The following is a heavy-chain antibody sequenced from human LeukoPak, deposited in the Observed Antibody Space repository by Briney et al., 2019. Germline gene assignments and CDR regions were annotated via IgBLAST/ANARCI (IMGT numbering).Heavy chain of an antibody. D-gene: IGHD3-22*01. V-gene: IGHV3-74*01. Sequence: GGSLRLSCGASGFTFSYHWMHWVRQVPGKGLVWVSRIDGGGSSTSYADSVKGRFSISRDNAKSTLYLQMSSLRAEDTAVYYCARGPGSSGGAYVGDYWGPGTLVTVSS. J-gene: IGHJ4*01. CDR3: ARGPGSSGGAYVGDY. CDR1: GFTFSYHW. CDR2: IDGGGSST.